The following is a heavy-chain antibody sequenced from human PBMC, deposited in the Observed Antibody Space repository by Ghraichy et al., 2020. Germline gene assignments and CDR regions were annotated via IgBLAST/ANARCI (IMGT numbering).Heavy chain of an antibody. Sequence: RALRLSCSASGFTFSSYAMHWVRQAPGKGLENVSAISSNGGSTYYADSVKGRFTISRDNSKNTLYLQMSSLRAEDTAVYYCVKEERARGYSYGSTSHAFDIWGQGTMVTVSS. D-gene: IGHD5-18*01. CDR3: VKEERARGYSYGSTSHAFDI. CDR1: GFTFSSYA. J-gene: IGHJ3*02. V-gene: IGHV3-64D*06. CDR2: ISSNGGST.